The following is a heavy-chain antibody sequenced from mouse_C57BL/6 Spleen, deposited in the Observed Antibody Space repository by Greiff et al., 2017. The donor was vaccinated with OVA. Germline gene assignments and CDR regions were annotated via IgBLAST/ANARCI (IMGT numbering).Heavy chain of an antibody. D-gene: IGHD4-1*01. CDR2: IHPNSGST. V-gene: IGHV1-64*01. J-gene: IGHJ1*03. Sequence: VQLQQPGAELVKPGASVKLSCKASGYTFTSYWMHWVKQRPGQGLEWIGMIHPNSGSTNYNEKFKSKATLTVDKSSSTAYMQLSSLTSEDSAVYYCAGTGTIYWYFDVWGTGTTVTVSS. CDR1: GYTFTSYW. CDR3: AGTGTIYWYFDV.